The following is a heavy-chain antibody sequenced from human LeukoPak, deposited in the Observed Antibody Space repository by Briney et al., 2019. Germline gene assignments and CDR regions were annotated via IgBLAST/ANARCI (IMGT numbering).Heavy chain of an antibody. CDR3: ARVGSSSPYFDY. D-gene: IGHD6-13*01. CDR1: GGSISSSSYY. V-gene: IGHV4-39*01. J-gene: IGHJ4*02. CDR2: IYYSGST. Sequence: SETLSLTCTVSGGSISSSSYYWGWIRQPPGKGLEWIGSIYYSGSTYYNPSLKSRVTISVGTSKNQFSLRLSSVTAADTAVYYCARVGSSSPYFDYWGQGTLVTVSS.